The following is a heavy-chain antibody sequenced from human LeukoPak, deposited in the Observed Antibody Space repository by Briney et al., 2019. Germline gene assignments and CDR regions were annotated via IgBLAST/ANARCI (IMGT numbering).Heavy chain of an antibody. D-gene: IGHD1-14*01. CDR3: ARLPITKRALDV. Sequence: PSETLSLTCSVSGDSIRSGDSYWGWIRQTPWKGLEWIGSIYYVGSPYYNPSLNSRRVTISVDTSKNQFSPKVTSVTAADTAVYYCARLPITKRALDVWGQGTTVTVSS. CDR2: IYYVGSP. V-gene: IGHV4-39*01. J-gene: IGHJ6*02. CDR1: GDSIRSGDSY.